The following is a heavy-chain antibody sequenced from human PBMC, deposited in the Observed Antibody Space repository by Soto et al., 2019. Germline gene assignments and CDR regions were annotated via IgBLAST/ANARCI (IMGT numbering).Heavy chain of an antibody. V-gene: IGHV3-30-3*01. CDR2: ISYDGSNK. CDR1: RFTFSSYW. J-gene: IGHJ6*02. Sequence: GGSLRLSCAASRFTFSSYWMSWVRQAPGKGLEWVAVISYDGSNKYYADTVKGRFTISRDNSKNTLYLQMNSLRAEDTAVYYCARDRMIVVVITTYYYYYGMDVWGQGTTVTVSS. D-gene: IGHD3-22*01. CDR3: ARDRMIVVVITTYYYYYGMDV.